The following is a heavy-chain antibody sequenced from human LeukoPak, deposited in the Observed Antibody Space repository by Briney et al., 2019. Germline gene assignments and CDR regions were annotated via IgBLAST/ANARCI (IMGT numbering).Heavy chain of an antibody. V-gene: IGHV3-30-3*01. D-gene: IGHD2-21*02. Sequence: GALRLSCAASGFTFSGYAMHWVRQAPGKGLEWVAVISYDGSNEYYADSVKGRFTISRDNSKNTLYLQMNSLRAEDTAVYYCARDVVVTAIWYYFGYWGQGTLVTVSS. CDR2: ISYDGSNE. J-gene: IGHJ4*02. CDR1: GFTFSGYA. CDR3: ARDVVVTAIWYYFGY.